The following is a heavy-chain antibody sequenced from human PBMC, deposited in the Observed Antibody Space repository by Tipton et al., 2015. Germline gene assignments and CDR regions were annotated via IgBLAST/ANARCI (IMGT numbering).Heavy chain of an antibody. CDR3: ARILVGSTRSFDI. V-gene: IGHV3-74*01. D-gene: IGHD1-26*01. J-gene: IGHJ3*02. CDR1: GFIFDDFA. CDR2: ISDGTNI. Sequence: GSLRLSCAASGFIFDDFAMHWVRQAPGKGLVWVSRISDGTNIHYADFVKGRFTISRDSAKNTVYLQMNSLSAEDTALYYCARILVGSTRSFDIWGQGTMVTVSS.